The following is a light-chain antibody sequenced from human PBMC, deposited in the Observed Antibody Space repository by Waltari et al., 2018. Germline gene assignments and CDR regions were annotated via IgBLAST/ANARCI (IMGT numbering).Light chain of an antibody. Sequence: EIVLTQSPGTLSLSPGERATLSCRASQSVTSNYLAWFQQKPGQAPGLLIHGASTRATGIPDRFSGSGSGTDFILTISRLEPEDFVVYYCQRYGTSITFGGGTRVEIK. CDR1: QSVTSNY. CDR2: GAS. J-gene: IGKJ4*01. V-gene: IGKV3-20*01. CDR3: QRYGTSIT.